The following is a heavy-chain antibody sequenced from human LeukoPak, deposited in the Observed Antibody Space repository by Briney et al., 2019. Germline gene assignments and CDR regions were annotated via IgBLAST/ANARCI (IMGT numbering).Heavy chain of an antibody. CDR1: GFTFSSYE. CDR2: ISSSGSTI. D-gene: IGHD4-11*01. V-gene: IGHV3-48*03. CDR3: ATDQVKGRNYYYYMDV. Sequence: GGSLRLSCAASGFTFSSYEMNWVRQAPGKGLEWVSYISSSGSTIYYADSVKGRFTISRDNAKNLLYLQMNSRRGEDTAVYYWATDQVKGRNYYYYMDVWGKGTTVTVSS. J-gene: IGHJ6*03.